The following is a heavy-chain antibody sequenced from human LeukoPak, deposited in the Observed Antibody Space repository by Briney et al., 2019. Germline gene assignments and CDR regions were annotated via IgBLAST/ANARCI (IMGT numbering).Heavy chain of an antibody. Sequence: GGSLRLSCAASGFTFRSYAMSWVRQAPGKGLEWVSAISGSGGSTYYADSVKGRFTSSSDNSKNTLYLQMNSLGAEDTAVYYCAKDYSSSFFAGSFAFDIWGQGTMVTVSS. CDR2: ISGSGGST. J-gene: IGHJ3*02. D-gene: IGHD6-6*01. CDR1: GFTFRSYA. V-gene: IGHV3-23*01. CDR3: AKDYSSSFFAGSFAFDI.